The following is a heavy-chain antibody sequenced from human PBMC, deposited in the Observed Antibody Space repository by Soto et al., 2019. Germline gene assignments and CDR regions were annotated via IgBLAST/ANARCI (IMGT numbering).Heavy chain of an antibody. Sequence: QVQLQESGPGLVKPSGTLSVTCAVSGGSISSRDWWTWVRQAPGKGLEWIGKMYHSGGTDYSPSLKSRVTISIDKSQKHFSLKLSSVTAADTAVYFCVAGNVDSMLESWGRGTLVTVSS. CDR3: VAGNVDSMLES. D-gene: IGHD3-3*01. CDR1: GGSISSRDW. CDR2: MYHSGGT. J-gene: IGHJ4*02. V-gene: IGHV4-4*02.